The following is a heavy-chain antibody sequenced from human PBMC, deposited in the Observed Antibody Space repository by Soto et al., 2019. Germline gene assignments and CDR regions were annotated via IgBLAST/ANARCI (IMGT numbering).Heavy chain of an antibody. CDR1: GYILTELS. CDR3: ATGLRKSEFWSGAPGYYYYYGMDV. D-gene: IGHD3-3*01. V-gene: IGHV1-24*01. CDR2: FDLEDGET. Sequence: VASVKVSFKVSGYILTELSMHWVRQAPGKGLEWMGGFDLEDGETIYAQKFQGRVTMTEDTSTDTAYMELSSLRSEDTAVYYCATGLRKSEFWSGAPGYYYYYGMDVWGQGTTVTVSS. J-gene: IGHJ6*02.